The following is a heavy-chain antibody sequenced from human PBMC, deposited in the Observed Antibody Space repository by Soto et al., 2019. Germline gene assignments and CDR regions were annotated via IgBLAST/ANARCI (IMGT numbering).Heavy chain of an antibody. J-gene: IGHJ4*02. CDR2: ISSSSSYT. D-gene: IGHD5-18*01. CDR3: ARVILDTAPSCYFDY. CDR1: GFTFSDYY. V-gene: IGHV3-11*06. Sequence: QVQLVESGGGLVKPGGSPRLSCAASGFTFSDYYMSWIRQAPGKGLEWVSYISSSSSYTNYADSVKGRFTISRDNAKNSLYLQMNSLRAEDTAVYYCARVILDTAPSCYFDYWGQGTLVTVSS.